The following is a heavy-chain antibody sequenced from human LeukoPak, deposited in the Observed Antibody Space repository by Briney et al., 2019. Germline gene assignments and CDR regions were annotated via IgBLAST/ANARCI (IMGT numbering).Heavy chain of an antibody. V-gene: IGHV1-3*01. CDR1: GYTFTDYG. D-gene: IGHD3-22*01. Sequence: ASVKVSYKASGYTFTDYGMHWVRQAPGQRLEWMAWINAGNGNAKYSQKFQGRVTITRDTSASTAYMELSSLRSEDTAVNYCARVPLHDRNDYYYPHWGQGTVVTVSS. J-gene: IGHJ1*01. CDR3: ARVPLHDRNDYYYPH. CDR2: INAGNGNA.